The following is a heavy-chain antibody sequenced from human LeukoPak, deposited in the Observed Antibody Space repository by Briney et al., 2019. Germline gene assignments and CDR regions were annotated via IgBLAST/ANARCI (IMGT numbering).Heavy chain of an antibody. CDR1: GGTFSSYA. CDR3: ARDQYDTWSRRGNFDS. D-gene: IGHD3-3*01. J-gene: IGHJ4*02. V-gene: IGHV1-69*13. Sequence: SVTVSFTASGGTFSSYAISWVRQAPGQGLEWMGGIIPIFGTANYAQKFQGRVTITADESTSTAYMELSSLRSEDTAVFYCARDQYDTWSRRGNFDSWGQGTLVIVSS. CDR2: IIPIFGTA.